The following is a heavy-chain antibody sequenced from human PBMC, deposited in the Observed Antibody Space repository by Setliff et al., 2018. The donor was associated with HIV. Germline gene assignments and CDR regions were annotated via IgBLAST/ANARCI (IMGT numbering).Heavy chain of an antibody. Sequence: SETLSLTCTVSGGSISSHDWSWIRQPPGKGLEWIGSIYYSGSTNYNPSLKSRVTISVDTSKNQFSLKLSSVTAADTAVYYCASTYCGGDCYSRYFQHWGQGTLVTVSS. V-gene: IGHV4-59*11. D-gene: IGHD2-21*02. CDR1: GGSISSHD. CDR2: IYYSGST. J-gene: IGHJ1*01. CDR3: ASTYCGGDCYSRYFQH.